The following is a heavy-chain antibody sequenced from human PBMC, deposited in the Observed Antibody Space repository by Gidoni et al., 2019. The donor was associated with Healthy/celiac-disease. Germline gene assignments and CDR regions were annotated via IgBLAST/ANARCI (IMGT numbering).Heavy chain of an antibody. V-gene: IGHV3-23*01. CDR1: GFIFSSYA. D-gene: IGHD3-22*01. CDR3: AKSHYYDSSGVLTPYAFDI. J-gene: IGHJ3*02. Sequence: EVQLLESGGGLVQPGGSLRLSCAASGFIFSSYAMSWVRQAPGKGLEWVSAISGSGGSTYYADSVKGRFTISRDNSKNTLYLQMNSLRAEDTAVYYCAKSHYYDSSGVLTPYAFDIWGQGTMVTVSS. CDR2: ISGSGGST.